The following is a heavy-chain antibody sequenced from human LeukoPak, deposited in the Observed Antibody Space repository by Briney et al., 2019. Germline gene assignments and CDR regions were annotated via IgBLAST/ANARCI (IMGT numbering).Heavy chain of an antibody. J-gene: IGHJ4*02. V-gene: IGHV3-30*18. Sequence: PGRSLRLSCAASGFTFSSYGMHWVRQAPGKELEWVAVISYDGSNKYYADSVKGRFTISRDNSKNTLYLQMNSLRAEDTAVYYCAKGYCSSTSCANFDYWGQGTLVTVSS. D-gene: IGHD2-2*01. CDR2: ISYDGSNK. CDR3: AKGYCSSTSCANFDY. CDR1: GFTFSSYG.